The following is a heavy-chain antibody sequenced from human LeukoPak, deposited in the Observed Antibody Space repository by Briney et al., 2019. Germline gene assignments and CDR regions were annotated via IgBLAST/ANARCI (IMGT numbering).Heavy chain of an antibody. V-gene: IGHV3-21*01. CDR2: ISSNSNYI. Sequence: GGSLRLSCAASGFTFSSYSMNWVRQAPGKGLEWVSSISSNSNYIYYADSVKGRFTISRDNAKNSLYLQMNSLRAEDAAVYYCTRAPGYCSGCRCYHYYYMGVRGKRTTGTGSS. D-gene: IGHD2-15*01. CDR1: GFTFSSYS. CDR3: TRAPGYCSGCRCYHYYYMGV. J-gene: IGHJ6*03.